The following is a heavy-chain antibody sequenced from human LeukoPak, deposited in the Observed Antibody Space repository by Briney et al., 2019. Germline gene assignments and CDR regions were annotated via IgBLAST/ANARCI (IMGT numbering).Heavy chain of an antibody. CDR2: IYHSGST. J-gene: IGHJ6*03. CDR1: GYSISSGYY. Sequence: KSSETLSLTCTVSGYSISSGYYWGWIRQPPGKGLEWIGSIYHSGSTYYNPSLKSRVTISVDTSKNQFSLKLSSVTAADTAVYYCARDAAAGPHYYYYYMDVWGKGTTVTISS. CDR3: ARDAAAGPHYYYYYMDV. V-gene: IGHV4-38-2*02. D-gene: IGHD6-13*01.